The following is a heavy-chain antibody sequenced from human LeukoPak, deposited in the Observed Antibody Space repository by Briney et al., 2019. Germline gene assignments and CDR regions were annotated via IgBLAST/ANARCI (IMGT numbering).Heavy chain of an antibody. CDR3: ARSPGYCSDGTCSRPFDY. J-gene: IGHJ4*02. Sequence: PSETLSLTCTVSGGSISSYYWGWIRQPPGKGLEWIGSIYHSGSTYYNPSLKSRVTISVDTSKNQFSLKLSSVTAADTAVYYCARSPGYCSDGTCSRPFDYWGQGTLVTVSS. D-gene: IGHD2-15*01. V-gene: IGHV4-38-2*02. CDR1: GGSISSYY. CDR2: IYHSGST.